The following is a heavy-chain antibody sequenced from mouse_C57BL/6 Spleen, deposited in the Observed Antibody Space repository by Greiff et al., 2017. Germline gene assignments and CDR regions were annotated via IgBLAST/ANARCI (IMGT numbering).Heavy chain of an antibody. J-gene: IGHJ4*01. CDR3: VRQPRDSSGYDYAMDY. D-gene: IGHD3-2*02. CDR1: GFSFNTYA. V-gene: IGHV10-1*01. CDR2: IRSKSNNYAT. Sequence: GGGLVQPKGSLKLSCAASGFSFNTYAMNWVRQAPGKGLEWVARIRSKSNNYATYYADSVKDRFTISRDDSESMLYLQMNNLKTEDTAMYYCVRQPRDSSGYDYAMDYWGQGTSVTVSS.